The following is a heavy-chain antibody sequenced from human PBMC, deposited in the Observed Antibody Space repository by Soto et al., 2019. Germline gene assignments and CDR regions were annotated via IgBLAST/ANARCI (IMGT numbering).Heavy chain of an antibody. Sequence: GGSLRLSCAASGFTVSSNYMSWVRQAPGKGLEWVSVIYSGGSTYYADSVKGRFTISRHNSKNTLYLQMNSLRAEDTAVYYCATSVGSVTGENAFDIWGQGTMVTDSS. CDR1: GFTVSSNY. J-gene: IGHJ3*02. CDR3: ATSVGSVTGENAFDI. V-gene: IGHV3-53*04. CDR2: IYSGGST. D-gene: IGHD4-17*01.